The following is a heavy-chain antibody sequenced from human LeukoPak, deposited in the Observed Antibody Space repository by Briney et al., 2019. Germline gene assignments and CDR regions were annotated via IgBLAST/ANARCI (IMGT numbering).Heavy chain of an antibody. CDR1: GLALSSFP. Sequence: GGSLRLSCSASGLALSSFPMHWVRQAPGQGLEYVSVIRSNGENTDYADSVKGRFTISRDNSKNTLYLHMSSLRPEDTAVYYCVKTRVGGGWAGYFLDYWGQGTLVTVSS. V-gene: IGHV3-64D*09. CDR2: IRSNGENT. CDR3: VKTRVGGGWAGYFLDY. J-gene: IGHJ4*02. D-gene: IGHD6-19*01.